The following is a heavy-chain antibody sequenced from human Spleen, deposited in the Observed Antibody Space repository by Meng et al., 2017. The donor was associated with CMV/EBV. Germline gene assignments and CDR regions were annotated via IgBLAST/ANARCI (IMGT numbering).Heavy chain of an antibody. Sequence: SVKVSCKASGGTFSGYAISWVRQAPGQGLEWVGGVIAILDIANYAQDFQGRVTITADKITGTAYMELSSLRSKDTAVYYCARGPDYGDHMYFDNWGQGTLVTVSS. CDR3: ARGPDYGDHMYFDN. CDR1: GGTFSGYA. D-gene: IGHD4/OR15-4a*01. J-gene: IGHJ4*02. CDR2: VIAILDIA. V-gene: IGHV1-69*10.